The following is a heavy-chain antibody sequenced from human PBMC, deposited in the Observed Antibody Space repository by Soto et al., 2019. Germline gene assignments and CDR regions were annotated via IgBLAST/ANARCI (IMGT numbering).Heavy chain of an antibody. D-gene: IGHD4-4*01. Sequence: EPGGGVVQPGRSLRLSCAASAFTFRSYTMHWVRQAPGKGLEWVATISYDGSKTNYADSVRGRFTISRDNSKSTLFLQMDSLRPEDTAVYSCARDRDSSYFPPPYYFDSWGQGTLVTVSS. CDR1: AFTFRSYT. V-gene: IGHV3-30*04. CDR3: ARDRDSSYFPPPYYFDS. J-gene: IGHJ4*02. CDR2: ISYDGSKT.